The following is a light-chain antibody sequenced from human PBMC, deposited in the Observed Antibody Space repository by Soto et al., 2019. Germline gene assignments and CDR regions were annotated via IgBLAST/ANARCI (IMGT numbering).Light chain of an antibody. J-gene: IGLJ1*01. Sequence: QPVLTQPASVSGSPGQSITISCTGTSRDVGTYNLVSWYQQHPGKAPKLIIYEGNKRPSGVSNRFSGSKSGNTASLTISGLQAEDEADYYCCSYAGYSNVFGTGTKVTVL. CDR3: CSYAGYSNV. CDR1: SRDVGTYNL. V-gene: IGLV2-23*01. CDR2: EGN.